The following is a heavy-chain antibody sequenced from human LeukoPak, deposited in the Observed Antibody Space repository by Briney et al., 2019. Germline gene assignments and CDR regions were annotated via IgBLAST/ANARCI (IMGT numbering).Heavy chain of an antibody. Sequence: GGSLRLSCAVSGFTFSSYAMSWVRQAPGKGLEWVSGISGSGSRTYYADSVRGRFTMSRDNSKKTLYLQMNSLRGEDTAVYYCATDPYCSSTSCYTGYWGQGTLVTVSS. V-gene: IGHV3-23*01. CDR1: GFTFSSYA. CDR3: ATDPYCSSTSCYTGY. CDR2: ISGSGSRT. D-gene: IGHD2-2*02. J-gene: IGHJ4*02.